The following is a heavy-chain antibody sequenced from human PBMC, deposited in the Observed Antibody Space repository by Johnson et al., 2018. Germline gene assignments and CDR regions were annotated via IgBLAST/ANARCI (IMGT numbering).Heavy chain of an antibody. CDR3: AREWSAFDF. Sequence: QVQLQESGPGLVKPSETLSLTCTISGGSFSTYYWSWIRQPPGKGLEWVAYIHYTGSTNYNPSLKSRVTMSVDTSENQFSLKLTSVTAADTAVYYCAREWSAFDFWGQGTMVFVSS. CDR2: IHYTGST. J-gene: IGHJ3*01. CDR1: GGSFSTYY. D-gene: IGHD1-26*01. V-gene: IGHV4-59*01.